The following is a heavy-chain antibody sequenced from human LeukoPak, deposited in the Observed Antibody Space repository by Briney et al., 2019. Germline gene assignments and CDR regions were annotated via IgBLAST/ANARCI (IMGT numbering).Heavy chain of an antibody. D-gene: IGHD5-24*01. CDR3: ASLRDYYFDC. Sequence: PSETLSLTCTVSGGSISSHYWSWIRQPPGKGLEWIGYIYYSGSTNYNPSLKSRVTISVDTSKNQFSLKLSSVTAADTAVYYCASLRDYYFDCWGQGTLVNVSS. CDR2: IYYSGST. J-gene: IGHJ4*02. V-gene: IGHV4-59*11. CDR1: GGSISSHY.